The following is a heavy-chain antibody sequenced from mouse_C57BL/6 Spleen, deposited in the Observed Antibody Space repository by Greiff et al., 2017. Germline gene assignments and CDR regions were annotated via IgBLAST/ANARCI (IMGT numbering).Heavy chain of an antibody. D-gene: IGHD2-4*01. CDR1: GYTFTDYN. CDR3: ARRIYYDYDSYAMDY. J-gene: IGHJ4*01. Sequence: EVKLQESGPELVKPGASVTIPCKASGYTFTDYNMDWVKKSHGKSLEWIGDINPNNGGTIYNQKFKGKATLTVDKSSSTASMELRSLTSEDTAVYYCARRIYYDYDSYAMDYWGQGTSVTVSS. V-gene: IGHV1-18*01. CDR2: INPNNGGT.